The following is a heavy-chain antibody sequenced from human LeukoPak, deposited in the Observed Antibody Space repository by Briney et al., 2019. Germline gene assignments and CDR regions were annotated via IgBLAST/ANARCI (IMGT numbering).Heavy chain of an antibody. CDR1: GGSMSSYY. CDR3: ARGPPEGPDNWFDP. Sequence: SETLSLTCTVSGGSMSSYYWSWIRQPPGKGLEWIGYIHYSGSTNYNPSLKSRVTISVDTSKNQFSLKLSSVTAADTAVYYCARGPPEGPDNWFDPCGQGTLVTVSS. CDR2: IHYSGST. V-gene: IGHV4-59*01. J-gene: IGHJ5*02.